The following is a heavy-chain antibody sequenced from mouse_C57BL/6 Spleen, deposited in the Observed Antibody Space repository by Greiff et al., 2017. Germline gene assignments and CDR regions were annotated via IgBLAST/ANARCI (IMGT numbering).Heavy chain of an antibody. CDR3: ARMTTVVENLDY. V-gene: IGHV1-82*01. J-gene: IGHJ4*01. D-gene: IGHD1-1*01. CDR2: IYPGDGDT. Sequence: VQLQQSGPELVKPGASVKISCKASGYAFSSSWMNWVKQRPGKGLEWIGRIYPGDGDTNYNGKFKGKATLTADKSSSTAYMQLSSLTSEDSAVYFGARMTTVVENLDYWGQGTSVTVSS. CDR1: GYAFSSSW.